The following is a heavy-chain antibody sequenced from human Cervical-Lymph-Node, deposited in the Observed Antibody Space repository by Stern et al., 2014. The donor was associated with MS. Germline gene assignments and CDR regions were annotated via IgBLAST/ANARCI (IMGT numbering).Heavy chain of an antibody. V-gene: IGHV1-69*01. CDR3: ARGPDHNSGYYYAY. Sequence: VQLVESGAEVKKPGSSVKVSCKASGGTFNSYAISWVRQAPGQGLKWMGGIIPIFGTPNYAQKFQGRVTITADESTSTAYMELNSLTSEDTAVYYCARGPDHNSGYYYAYWGQGTLVTVSS. CDR2: IIPIFGTP. CDR1: GGTFNSYA. D-gene: IGHD3-22*01. J-gene: IGHJ4*02.